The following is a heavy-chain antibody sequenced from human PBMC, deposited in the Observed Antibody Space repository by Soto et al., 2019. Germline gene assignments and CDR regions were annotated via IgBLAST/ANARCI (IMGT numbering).Heavy chain of an antibody. D-gene: IGHD6-13*01. CDR3: ARDRFVAAAGTKYYSGMDV. J-gene: IGHJ6*02. CDR1: GGSISSCGYY. Sequence: SETLSLTCTVSGGSISSCGYYWSWIRQDPGKGLGWIVYIYYIGSTYYNPSLKSRVTISVDTSKTQFSLKLSSVPPEDTAVYYCARDRFVAAAGTKYYSGMDVWGQGTTVTVSS. V-gene: IGHV4-31*03. CDR2: IYYIGST.